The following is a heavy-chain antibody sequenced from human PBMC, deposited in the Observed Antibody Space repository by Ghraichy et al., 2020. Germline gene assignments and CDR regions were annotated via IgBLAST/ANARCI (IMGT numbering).Heavy chain of an antibody. V-gene: IGHV4-39*01. Sequence: SETLSLTCTVSGGSISSSNYHWGWIRQPPGKGLEWIGYIYNSGTTFYNPSLKSRVTISVDTSKNQFSLRLSSVTAADTAVYYCARRRHTYDFDYWGQGTLVTVSS. J-gene: IGHJ4*02. CDR2: IYNSGTT. D-gene: IGHD3-22*01. CDR1: GGSISSSNYH. CDR3: ARRRHTYDFDY.